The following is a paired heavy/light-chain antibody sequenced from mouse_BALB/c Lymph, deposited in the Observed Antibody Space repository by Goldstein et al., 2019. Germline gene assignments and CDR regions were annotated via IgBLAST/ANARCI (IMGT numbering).Heavy chain of an antibody. CDR2: IWGDGNI. J-gene: IGHJ1*01. Sequence: QVQLKESGPGLVAPSQSLSITCTVSGFSLISYGVSWVRQPPGKGLEWLGVIWGDGNINYHSVLISRLSISKDNSKSQVFLKLNSLQTDDTATYYCAKRNYCYFDVWGAGTTVTVSS. V-gene: IGHV2-3*01. CDR1: GFSLISYG. CDR3: AKRNYCYFDV.
Light chain of an antibody. CDR3: LQYDEFPWT. V-gene: IGKV14-111*01. J-gene: IGKJ1*01. CDR1: QDINSY. Sequence: DIKMTQSPSSMYASLGERVTITCKASQDINSYLSWFQQKPGKSPKTLIYRANRLVDGVPSRFSGSGSGQDYSLTISSLEYEDMGIYYCLQYDEFPWTFGGGTKLEIK. CDR2: RAN.